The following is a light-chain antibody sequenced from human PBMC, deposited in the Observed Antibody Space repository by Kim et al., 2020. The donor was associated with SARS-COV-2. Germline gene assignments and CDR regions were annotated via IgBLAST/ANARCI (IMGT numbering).Light chain of an antibody. CDR3: SSYTNSGTLL. CDR2: EVD. J-gene: IGLJ2*01. Sequence: QSALTQPPSVSGSPGQSVTMSCTGTSTDVGSYNRVSWYQQSPGKVPKLVIYEVDKRPSGVPDRFSGSKSGNTASLTISGLQAEDEADYYCSSYTNSGTLLFGGGTQLTVL. CDR1: STDVGSYNR. V-gene: IGLV2-18*02.